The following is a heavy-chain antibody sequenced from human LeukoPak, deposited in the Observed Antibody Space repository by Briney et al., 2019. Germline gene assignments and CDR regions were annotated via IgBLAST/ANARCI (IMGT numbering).Heavy chain of an antibody. V-gene: IGHV3-48*02. D-gene: IGHD6-19*01. Sequence: GGSLRLSCAASGFTFSTYSMNWVRQAPGKGLEWVSYISYSSSAIYYADSVKGRFTISRDNAKNSLSLQMNSMRDEDTAVYYCASAGSGLYWGQGTLVTVSS. J-gene: IGHJ4*02. CDR3: ASAGSGLY. CDR1: GFTFSTYS. CDR2: ISYSSSAI.